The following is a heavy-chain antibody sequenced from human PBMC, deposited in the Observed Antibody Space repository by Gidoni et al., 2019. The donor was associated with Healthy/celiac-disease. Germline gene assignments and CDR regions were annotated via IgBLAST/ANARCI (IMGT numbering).Heavy chain of an antibody. CDR3: ARRPGGSYYYYYGMDV. CDR1: GYTFTRYD. V-gene: IGHV1-8*01. Sequence: QVQLVQSGAEVKKPGASVKVSCKASGYTFTRYDLNWVRQATGQGLEWMGWMNPNSGNTGYAQKFQGRVTMTRNTSISTAYMELSSLRSEDTAVYYCARRPGGSYYYYYGMDVWGQGATVTVSS. D-gene: IGHD1-26*01. J-gene: IGHJ6*02. CDR2: MNPNSGNT.